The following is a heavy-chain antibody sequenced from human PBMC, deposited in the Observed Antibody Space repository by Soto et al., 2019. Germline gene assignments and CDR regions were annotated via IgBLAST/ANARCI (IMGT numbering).Heavy chain of an antibody. CDR1: GYTFSDYG. J-gene: IGHJ4*02. V-gene: IGHV1-18*01. Sequence: QVQLVQSGADVKKPGASVKVSCKASGYTFSDYGISWVRQAPGQGLEWMGWISAKNGNRNFAQKFRGRVTMTTDTSTSTVYMELRSLKPDDTAVYYCAREPPETPPDYWGQGTLVTVSS. CDR3: AREPPETPPDY. CDR2: ISAKNGNR.